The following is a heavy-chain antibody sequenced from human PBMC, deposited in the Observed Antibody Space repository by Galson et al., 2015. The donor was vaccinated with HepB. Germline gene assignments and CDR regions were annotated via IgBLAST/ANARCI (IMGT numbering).Heavy chain of an antibody. CDR1: GYTFTSYG. J-gene: IGHJ4*02. Sequence: SVKVSCKASGYTFTSYGISWVRQAPGQGLEWMGWISAYNGNTNYAQKLQGRVTMTTDTSTSTAYMELRSLRSDDTAAYYCARLHYYDSSGYYYLYYFDYWGQGTLVTVSS. D-gene: IGHD3-22*01. CDR2: ISAYNGNT. CDR3: ARLHYYDSSGYYYLYYFDY. V-gene: IGHV1-18*04.